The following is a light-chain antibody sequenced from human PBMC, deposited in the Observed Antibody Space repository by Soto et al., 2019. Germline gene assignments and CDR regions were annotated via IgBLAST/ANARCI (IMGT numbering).Light chain of an antibody. CDR3: QQYRSSPIT. J-gene: IGKJ5*01. CDR1: QSVSSSY. V-gene: IGKV3-20*01. Sequence: EIVLTQSPGTLSLSPGERATLSCRASQSVSSSYLAWYQQKPGQAPRLLIYGASSRATGIPDRFSGSGSGTDFTLTISRLEPEDFAVYYCQQYRSSPITFGPGTRLEIK. CDR2: GAS.